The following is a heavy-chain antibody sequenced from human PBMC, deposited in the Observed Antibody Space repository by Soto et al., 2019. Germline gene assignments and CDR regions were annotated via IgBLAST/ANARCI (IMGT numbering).Heavy chain of an antibody. CDR2: ISGSGGST. CDR3: AKDPYYDILTGPRAY. J-gene: IGHJ4*02. V-gene: IGHV3-23*01. CDR1: GFTFSSYA. D-gene: IGHD3-9*01. Sequence: GGSLRLSCAASGFTFSSYAMSWVRQAPGKGLEWVSAISGSGGSTYYADSVKGRFTISRDNSKNTLYLQMNSLRAEDTAVYYCAKDPYYDILTGPRAYWGQGTLVTVSS.